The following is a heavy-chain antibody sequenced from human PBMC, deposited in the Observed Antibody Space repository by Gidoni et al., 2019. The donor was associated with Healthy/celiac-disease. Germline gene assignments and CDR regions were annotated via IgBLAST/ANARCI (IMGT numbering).Heavy chain of an antibody. CDR3: ARIVGATRPYYYYYGMDV. V-gene: IGHV4-59*01. D-gene: IGHD1-26*01. CDR1: GGSISSYY. Sequence: QVQLQESGPGLVKPSETLSLTCTVSGGSISSYYWSWIRQPPGKGLEWIGYIYYSGSTNYNPSLKSRVTISVDTSKNQFSLKLSSVTAADTAVYYCARIVGATRPYYYYYGMDVWGQGTTVTVSS. CDR2: IYYSGST. J-gene: IGHJ6*02.